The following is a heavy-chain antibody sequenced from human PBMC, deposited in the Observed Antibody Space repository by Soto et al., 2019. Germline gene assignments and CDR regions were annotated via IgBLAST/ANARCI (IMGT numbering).Heavy chain of an antibody. V-gene: IGHV1-18*04. CDR3: SRARYCTSPSCYNHYYYGMDL. D-gene: IGHD2-2*02. Sequence: QEQLVQSGGEVKKPGASVRVSCKASGYTFTKYGITWVRPAPGQGLEWLGWIGVYNGKTNYARKLQGRVITTADTAARTAYMELRSLRSDAPAVYYCSRARYCTSPSCYNHYYYGMDLWGQGTTVSVS. CDR1: GYTFTKYG. J-gene: IGHJ6*02. CDR2: IGVYNGKT.